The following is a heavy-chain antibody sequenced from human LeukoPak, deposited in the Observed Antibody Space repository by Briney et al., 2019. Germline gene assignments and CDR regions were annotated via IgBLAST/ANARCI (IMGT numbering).Heavy chain of an antibody. V-gene: IGHV3-74*01. J-gene: IGHJ6*02. CDR3: ARDMQGYGMDV. CDR2: TNSDGSSS. Sequence: GGSLRLSCAASGFTFSSYWMHWVRQAPGKGLVWVSRTNSDGSSSSYADSVKGRFTISRDNAKNTLYLQMNSLRAEDTAVYYCARDMQGYGMDVWGQGTTVTVSS. CDR1: GFTFSSYW.